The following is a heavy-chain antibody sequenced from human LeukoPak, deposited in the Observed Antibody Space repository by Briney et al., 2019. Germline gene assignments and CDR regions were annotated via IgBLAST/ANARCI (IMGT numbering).Heavy chain of an antibody. V-gene: IGHV3-30*18. J-gene: IGHJ4*02. D-gene: IGHD6-13*01. CDR3: AKDPDSGIAAAGTDDY. CDR1: GFTFSNYG. Sequence: GGSLRLSCAASGFTFSNYGMHWVRQAPGKGLEWVAGISYDGTNKYYADSVKGRFTVSRDNSKNTLYLQMNSLRAEDTAVYYCAKDPDSGIAAAGTDDYWGQGTLVTVSS. CDR2: ISYDGTNK.